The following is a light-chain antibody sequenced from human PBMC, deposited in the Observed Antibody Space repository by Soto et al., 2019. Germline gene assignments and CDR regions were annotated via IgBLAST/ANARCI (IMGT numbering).Light chain of an antibody. CDR3: SSFTSSGTRV. CDR2: EVS. V-gene: IGLV2-14*01. CDR1: SSDVSGYNY. Sequence: QSALTQPASVSGSPGQSITISCTGTSSDVSGYNYVSWYQQHPGKAPKVMIYEVSNRPSGVSDRFSGSKSGNTASLTISGLQVEDEADYYCSSFTSSGTRVFGTGTKLTVL. J-gene: IGLJ1*01.